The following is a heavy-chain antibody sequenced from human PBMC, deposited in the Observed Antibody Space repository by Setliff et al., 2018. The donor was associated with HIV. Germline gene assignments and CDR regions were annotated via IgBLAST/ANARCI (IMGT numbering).Heavy chain of an antibody. CDR1: GVSISSQY. Sequence: SETLSLTCAVSGVSISSQYWSWIRQPPGKGLEWIGFIYYNVNNNYNPSLKSRVSISVDTSKNQFSLRLSLKTEDTAVYYCTKGTRYSGFWGQGTLVTVSS. CDR3: TKGTRYSGF. D-gene: IGHD6-13*01. V-gene: IGHV4-59*11. J-gene: IGHJ4*02. CDR2: IYYNVNN.